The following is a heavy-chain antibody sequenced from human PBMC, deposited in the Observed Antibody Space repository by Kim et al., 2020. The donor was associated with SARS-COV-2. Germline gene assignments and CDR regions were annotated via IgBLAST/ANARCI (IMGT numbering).Heavy chain of an antibody. CDR2: INQDESRK. V-gene: IGHV3-7*03. CDR3: ARWGTRDWPIEY. Sequence: GGSLRLSCVASGFIFRNYWMSWVRQAPGKGPEWVANINQDESRKSYVDSVKGRTTISRDNAKSSLFLQMESLTVEDTAVYYCARWGTRDWPIEYWGQGTLVTVSS. D-gene: IGHD3-16*01. J-gene: IGHJ4*02. CDR1: GFIFRNYW.